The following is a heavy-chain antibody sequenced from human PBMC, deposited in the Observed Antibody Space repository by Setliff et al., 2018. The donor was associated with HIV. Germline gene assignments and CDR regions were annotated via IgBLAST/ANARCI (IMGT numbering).Heavy chain of an antibody. J-gene: IGHJ3*01. CDR2: IHTSGST. Sequence: PSETLSLTCTLSGDSIGSYYWSWIRQPAGRGLEWMGRIHTSGSTNYNPSLTSRVTLSVDTSKNQFFLKLTSLSAADTAVYYCARDRIEVVVDGPHDVFDVWGRGTTVTVSS. V-gene: IGHV4-4*07. D-gene: IGHD2-15*01. CDR3: ARDRIEVVVDGPHDVFDV. CDR1: GDSIGSYY.